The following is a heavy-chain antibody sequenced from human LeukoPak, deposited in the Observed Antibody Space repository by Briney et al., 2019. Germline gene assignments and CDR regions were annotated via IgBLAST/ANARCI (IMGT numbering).Heavy chain of an antibody. CDR1: GGSITSSNYY. CDR2: ISYSGST. Sequence: SETLSLTCTVSGGSITSSNYYWGWIRQPPEKGLEWIGSISYSGSTYYNPSLKSRVIIYVDRSKNQFSLKLRSGTAADTAVYFCARHGGGWEPILFDSWGQGTLVTVSS. V-gene: IGHV4-39*01. J-gene: IGHJ4*02. D-gene: IGHD1-26*01. CDR3: ARHGGGWEPILFDS.